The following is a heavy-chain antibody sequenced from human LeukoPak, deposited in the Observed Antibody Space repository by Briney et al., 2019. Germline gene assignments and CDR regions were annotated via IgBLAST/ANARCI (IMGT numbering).Heavy chain of an antibody. J-gene: IGHJ4*02. CDR2: ISSSGSTI. V-gene: IGHV3-11*04. CDR1: GFTFSDYY. D-gene: IGHD6-6*01. CDR3: AKEEDIAARPIDY. Sequence: KSGGSLRLSCAASGFTFSDYYMSWIRQAPGKGLEWVSYISSSGSTIYYADSVKGRFTISRDNAKNSLYLQMNSLRAEDTAVYYCAKEEDIAARPIDYRGQGTLVTVSS.